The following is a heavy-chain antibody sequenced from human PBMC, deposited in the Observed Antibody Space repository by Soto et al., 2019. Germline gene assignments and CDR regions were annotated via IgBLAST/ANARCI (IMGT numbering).Heavy chain of an antibody. J-gene: IGHJ4*02. CDR3: ATMGTPATGLYYFNK. V-gene: IGHV4-30-4*01. Sequence: PSETLSLTCTVSGGSISSGNYYWSWIRQPPGKGLEWIGFMSYSGSTSYNASLKSRVTISVDTSKSQFSLNLSFVTAADTAVYYCATMGTPATGLYYFNKWGQGTLVTFSS. CDR1: GGSISSGNYY. D-gene: IGHD1-7*01. CDR2: MSYSGST.